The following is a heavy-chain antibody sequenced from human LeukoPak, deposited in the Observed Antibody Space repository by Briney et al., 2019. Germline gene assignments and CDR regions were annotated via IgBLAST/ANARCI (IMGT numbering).Heavy chain of an antibody. J-gene: IGHJ4*02. CDR3: ARVYDSSGYYYPIDY. CDR1: GGSISSSSYY. Sequence: SETLCLTCTVSGGSISSSSYYWSWIRQPPGKGLEWIGYIYYSGSTNYNPSLKSRVTISVDTSKNQFSLKLSSVTAADTAVYYCARVYDSSGYYYPIDYWGQGTLVTVSS. V-gene: IGHV4-61*01. D-gene: IGHD3-22*01. CDR2: IYYSGST.